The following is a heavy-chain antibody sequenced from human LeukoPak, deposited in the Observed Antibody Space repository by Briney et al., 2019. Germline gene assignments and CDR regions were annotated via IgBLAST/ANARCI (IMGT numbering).Heavy chain of an antibody. Sequence: ASVKVSCKASGYTFTIYGITWVRPAPGQGLEWMGWISAYNGITNYAQKLQGRVTMTTDTSTSTAYMELRSLRSDDTAVYYCARAVVQDMATIANRDFDFDFWGQGTLVTVSS. D-gene: IGHD5-24*01. CDR3: ARAVVQDMATIANRDFDFDF. CDR2: ISAYNGIT. V-gene: IGHV1-18*01. CDR1: GYTFTIYG. J-gene: IGHJ4*02.